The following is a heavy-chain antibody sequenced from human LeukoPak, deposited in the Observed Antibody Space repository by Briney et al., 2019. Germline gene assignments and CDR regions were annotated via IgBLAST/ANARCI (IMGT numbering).Heavy chain of an antibody. J-gene: IGHJ4*02. CDR2: VNPNSGNT. CDR1: GYTFTGYY. Sequence: GASVKVSCKASGYTFTGYYMHWVRQAPGQGLEWMGRVNPNSGNTGYAQKFQGRVTMTRNTSISTAYMELSSLRSEDTAVYYCARSYDSSGYFTGTWGQGTLVTVSS. V-gene: IGHV1-8*02. D-gene: IGHD3-22*01. CDR3: ARSYDSSGYFTGT.